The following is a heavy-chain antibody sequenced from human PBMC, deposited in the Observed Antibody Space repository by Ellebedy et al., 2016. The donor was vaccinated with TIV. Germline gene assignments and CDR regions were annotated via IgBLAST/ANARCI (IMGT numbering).Heavy chain of an antibody. CDR1: TFTFSNFN. J-gene: IGHJ6*02. Sequence: PGGSLRLSCVAYTFTFSNFNVNWVRQAPGKGLEWVSSISSGSDYIHYSDSVKGLFTISRDNAKNSLYLQMISLTVEDTAVYYFARGFLINYYYCSMDVWGQGTTVTVSS. CDR2: ISSGSDYI. V-gene: IGHV3-21*01. CDR3: ARGFLINYYYCSMDV.